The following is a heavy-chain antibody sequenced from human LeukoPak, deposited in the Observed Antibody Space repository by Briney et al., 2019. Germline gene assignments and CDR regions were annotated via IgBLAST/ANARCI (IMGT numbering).Heavy chain of an antibody. CDR1: GGSISSNYYY. Sequence: SETLSLTCTVSGGSISSNYYYWGWLRQPPRTGLQWIGSIYYSGSTYYNPSLKSRVTISLDTSKNQFSLKLSPVTAADTAVYYRAREDGGGWFDPWGQGTLVTVSS. J-gene: IGHJ5*02. V-gene: IGHV4-39*07. CDR3: AREDGGGWFDP. D-gene: IGHD3-10*01. CDR2: IYYSGST.